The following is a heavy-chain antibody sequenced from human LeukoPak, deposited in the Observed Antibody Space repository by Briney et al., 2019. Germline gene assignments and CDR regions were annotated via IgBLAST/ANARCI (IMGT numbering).Heavy chain of an antibody. D-gene: IGHD2-8*01. CDR3: ARESMIYSLLQR. V-gene: IGHV3-48*03. CDR1: GFTFSSYD. Sequence: GGSLRLSCAASGFTFSSYDMNWVRQAPGKGLEWVSYITSRGTTIYYADSVKGRFTISRDNAKNSLYLQMNSLRAEDTAVYYCARESMIYSLLQRWGQGTLVTVSS. J-gene: IGHJ1*01. CDR2: ITSRGTTI.